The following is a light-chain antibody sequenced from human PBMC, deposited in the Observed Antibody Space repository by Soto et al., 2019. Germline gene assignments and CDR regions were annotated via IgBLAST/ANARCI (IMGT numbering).Light chain of an antibody. CDR1: SSDVGGYNY. V-gene: IGLV2-14*01. Sequence: VLTQPASVSGSPGQSITISCTGTSSDVGGYNYVSWYQQHPGKAPKLMIYEVSNRPSGVSNRFSGSKSGNTASLTISGLQAEDEADYYCSSYTSSSTRVFGTGTKVTVL. J-gene: IGLJ1*01. CDR2: EVS. CDR3: SSYTSSSTRV.